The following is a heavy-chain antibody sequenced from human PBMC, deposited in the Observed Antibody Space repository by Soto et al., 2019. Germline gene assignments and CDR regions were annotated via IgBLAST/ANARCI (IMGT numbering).Heavy chain of an antibody. CDR3: ARYGVGANYYYYYGMDV. CDR2: ISAYNGNT. V-gene: IGHV1-18*04. CDR1: GYTFTSYG. D-gene: IGHD2-8*01. J-gene: IGHJ6*02. Sequence: QVPLVQSGAEVKKPGASEKDSCKASGYTFTSYGISWVRQAPGQGLEWLGWISAYNGNTNYAQKLQGRVTMTTDTSTSRAYMELRSLRSDDTAVYYCARYGVGANYYYYYGMDVWGQGATVTVSS.